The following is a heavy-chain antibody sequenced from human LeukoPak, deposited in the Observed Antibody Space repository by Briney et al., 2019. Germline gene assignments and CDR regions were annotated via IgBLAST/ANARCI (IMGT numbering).Heavy chain of an antibody. CDR2: IDGNNDK. J-gene: IGHJ4*02. D-gene: IGHD4-17*01. Sequence: SGPTLVKPTQTLTLTCTFSGFSLTTDQVVVGWVRQPPGKGPGWLTLIDGNNDKRYSSSLSSRLTITKDTSKNQVVLTMTDMASVDTATYYCVHRTTVTSVDVWGRGTLVTVSS. V-gene: IGHV2-5*01. CDR1: GFSLTTDQVV. CDR3: VHRTTVTSVDV.